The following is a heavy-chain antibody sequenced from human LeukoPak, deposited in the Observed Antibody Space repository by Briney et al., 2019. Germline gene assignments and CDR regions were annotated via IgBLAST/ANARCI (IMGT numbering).Heavy chain of an antibody. J-gene: IGHJ4*02. CDR3: ARREGIEAAGTDY. CDR1: GGSISGYY. D-gene: IGHD6-13*01. V-gene: IGHV4-34*01. CDR2: INHGGST. Sequence: RPSETLSLTCAVYGGSISGYYWSWIRQTPGKGVEWIGEINHGGSTNYNPSLKSRVTISVDTSKKQFSLKLYSVAAADTAVYYCARREGIEAAGTDYWGQGTLVTVSS.